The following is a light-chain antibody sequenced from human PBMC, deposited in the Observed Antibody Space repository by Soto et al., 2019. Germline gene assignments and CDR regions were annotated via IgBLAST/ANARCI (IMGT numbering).Light chain of an antibody. CDR2: GAS. CDR1: QSVSRNY. Sequence: EIVLTQSPGTLSLSPGERATLSCRASQSVSRNYLAWYQQKSGQAPRLLIYGASSRATGIPDRFSGSGFGTDFTLTISRLETEDFAVYYCQQYGGSPRTFGQGTKVEIK. V-gene: IGKV3-20*01. CDR3: QQYGGSPRT. J-gene: IGKJ1*01.